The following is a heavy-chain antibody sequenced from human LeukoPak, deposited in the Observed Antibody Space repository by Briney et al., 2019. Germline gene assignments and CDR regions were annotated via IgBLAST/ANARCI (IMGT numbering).Heavy chain of an antibody. J-gene: IGHJ4*02. V-gene: IGHV3-11*04. CDR2: ISSSGSTI. Sequence: PGGSLRLSCAASGLTFSDYYMSWIRQAPGKGLEWVSYISSSGSTIYYADSVKGRFTISRDNAQNSLYLQMNSLRAEDTAVYYCARDYDYGVHRSDYWGQGTLVTVSS. D-gene: IGHD4-17*01. CDR3: ARDYDYGVHRSDY. CDR1: GLTFSDYY.